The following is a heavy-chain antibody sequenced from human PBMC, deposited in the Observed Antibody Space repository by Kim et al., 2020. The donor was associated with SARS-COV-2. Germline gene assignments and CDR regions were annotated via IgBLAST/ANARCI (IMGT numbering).Heavy chain of an antibody. CDR2: IYSGGSS. V-gene: IGHV3-53*01. Sequence: GGSLRLSCAASGFTVSSNYMSWVRQAPGKGLEWVSAIYSGGSSIYAASAMSGFIITRDNTKNTLLHQLNSSLTDDDTAVYCSGSAFGGSSHDYGFWVQG. CDR3: GSAFGGSSHDYGF. D-gene: IGHD3-16*01. J-gene: IGHJ4*02. CDR1: GFTVSSNY.